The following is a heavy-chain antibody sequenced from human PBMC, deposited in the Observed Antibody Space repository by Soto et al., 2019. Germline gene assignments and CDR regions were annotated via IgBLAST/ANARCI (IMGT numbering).Heavy chain of an antibody. CDR1: GYTFTSYA. V-gene: IGHV1-3*01. Sequence: ASVKVSCKASGYTFTSYAMHWVRQAPGQRLEWMGWINAGNGSTKYSQKFQGRVTITRDTSASTAYMELSSLRSEDTAVYYCARDEWFDPWGQGTLVTVSS. CDR2: INAGNGST. CDR3: ARDEWFDP. J-gene: IGHJ5*02.